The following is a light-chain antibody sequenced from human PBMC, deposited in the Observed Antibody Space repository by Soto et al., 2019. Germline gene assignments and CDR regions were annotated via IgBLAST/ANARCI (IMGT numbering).Light chain of an antibody. J-gene: IGKJ1*01. V-gene: IGKV3-20*01. Sequence: EIVLTQSPGTLSLSPGERATLSCRASQTVSSGYLGWYQQKPGQAPRLLIYGASSKATGIPVRFSGSGSGTDFTLTITTLEPEVIGVYYCPQYGGSPRTFGQGTKVDIK. CDR2: GAS. CDR3: PQYGGSPRT. CDR1: QTVSSGY.